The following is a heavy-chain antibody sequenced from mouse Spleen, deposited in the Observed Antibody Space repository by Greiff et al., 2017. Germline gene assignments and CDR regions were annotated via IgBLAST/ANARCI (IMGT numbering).Heavy chain of an antibody. D-gene: IGHD1-3*01. V-gene: IGHV1-82*01. Sequence: QVQLQQSGPELVKPGASVKISCKASGYAFSSSWMNWVKQRPGKGLEWIGRIYPGDGDTNYNGKFKGKATLTADKSSSTAYMQLSSLTSEDASVYCCASNSHGDWYFDVWGTGTTVTVSS. J-gene: IGHJ1*03. CDR2: IYPGDGDT. CDR1: GYAFSSSW. CDR3: ASNSHGDWYFDV.